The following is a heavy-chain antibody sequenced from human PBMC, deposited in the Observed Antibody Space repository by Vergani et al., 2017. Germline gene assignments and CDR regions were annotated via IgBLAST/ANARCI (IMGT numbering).Heavy chain of an antibody. D-gene: IGHD2-2*01. CDR3: AKFDCSSTSCYYYDAFDI. V-gene: IGHV3-23*01. Sequence: EVQLLESGGGLVQPGGSLRLPCAASGFTFSSYAMSWVRQAPGKGLEWVAGIRGSGGSTYYADSVKGRFTISRDNARNTMYLQMNSRRAEDTAVYYCAKFDCSSTSCYYYDAFDIWGQGTMVTVSS. J-gene: IGHJ3*02. CDR2: IRGSGGST. CDR1: GFTFSSYA.